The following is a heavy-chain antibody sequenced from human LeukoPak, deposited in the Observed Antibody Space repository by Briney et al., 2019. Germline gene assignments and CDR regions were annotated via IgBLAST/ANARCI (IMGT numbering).Heavy chain of an antibody. CDR2: INPNSGGT. V-gene: IGHV1-2*02. J-gene: IGHJ4*02. Sequence: VKVSCKASGYTFTGYYMHWVRQAPGQGLEWMGWINPNSGGTNYAQKFQGRVTMTRDMSTSTIYMELNSLRSEDTAVYYCARAWEAVPGHYGVIDYWGQGTLVTVSS. D-gene: IGHD4-17*01. CDR3: ARAWEAVPGHYGVIDY. CDR1: GYTFTGYY.